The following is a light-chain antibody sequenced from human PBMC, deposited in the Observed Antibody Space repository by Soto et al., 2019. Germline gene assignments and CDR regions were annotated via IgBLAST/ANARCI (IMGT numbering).Light chain of an antibody. CDR3: QQYGRSPST. V-gene: IGKV3-20*01. CDR1: QSFSSNN. Sequence: EVVLTHSPGTLSLSPGERATLSCRAIQSFSSNNLAWYQQRPGQAPRVVIYGASTRATGIPERFSGSGSGTDFTLTISRMEPEDFAVYYCQQYGRSPSTFGPGTKVDIK. CDR2: GAS. J-gene: IGKJ3*01.